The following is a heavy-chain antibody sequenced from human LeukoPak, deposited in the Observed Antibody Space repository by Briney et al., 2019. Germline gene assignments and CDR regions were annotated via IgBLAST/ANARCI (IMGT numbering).Heavy chain of an antibody. CDR2: ISYHSNAI. J-gene: IGHJ6*02. CDR3: ARAQGGYSYGLDYYYGMDV. CDR1: GFSFSDYG. Sequence: GGSLRLSCAASGFSFSDYGMNWVRQAPGKGLEWLSYISYHSNAIYYADSVKGRFTISRDNAKNSLYLQMNSLRAEDTAVYYCARAQGGYSYGLDYYYGMDVWGQGTTVTVSS. V-gene: IGHV3-48*04. D-gene: IGHD5-18*01.